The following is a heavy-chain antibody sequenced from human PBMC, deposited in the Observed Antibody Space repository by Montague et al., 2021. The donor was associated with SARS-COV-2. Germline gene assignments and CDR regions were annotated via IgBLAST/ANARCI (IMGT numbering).Heavy chain of an antibody. J-gene: IGHJ3*01. Sequence: TLSLTCTVSGGSISSGGYYWSWIRQHPGKGLEWIAYIFYSGSTYYNPSLKSRVSISIDTSKMQFSLKLSSVTAADTAVYYCARDLRGAFDVWGQGTMVTVSS. D-gene: IGHD3-10*01. CDR2: IFYSGST. CDR1: GGSISSGGYY. V-gene: IGHV4-31*03. CDR3: ARDLRGAFDV.